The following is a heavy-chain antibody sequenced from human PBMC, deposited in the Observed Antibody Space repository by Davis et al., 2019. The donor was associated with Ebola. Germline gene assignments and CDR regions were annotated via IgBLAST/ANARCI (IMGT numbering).Heavy chain of an antibody. D-gene: IGHD3-10*01. V-gene: IGHV6-1*01. CDR2: TSYRSKWYV. CDR1: GDSVSSNSGA. Sequence: HSQTLSLTCDISGDSVSSNSGAWNWIRQSPSRGLEWLGRTSYRSKWYVDYAVSVKTRITINPDTSKNQFSLQLNSVTPEDTAMYYCARGYYYAFDYWGQGTLVTVSS. CDR3: ARGYYYAFDY. J-gene: IGHJ4*02.